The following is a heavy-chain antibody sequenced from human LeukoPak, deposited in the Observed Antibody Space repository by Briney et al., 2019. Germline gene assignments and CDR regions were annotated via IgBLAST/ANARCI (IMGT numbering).Heavy chain of an antibody. Sequence: ASVKVSCKASGYTFTTHYMHWVRQAPGQGLEWMGIINPSGGSTSYAQKFQGRVTMTRDTSASTVYMDLSNLRVEDTAVYYCARVLVGGYGGVGDYWGQGTLVTVSS. J-gene: IGHJ4*02. V-gene: IGHV1-46*01. CDR3: ARVLVGGYGGVGDY. D-gene: IGHD6-19*01. CDR1: GYTFTTHY. CDR2: INPSGGST.